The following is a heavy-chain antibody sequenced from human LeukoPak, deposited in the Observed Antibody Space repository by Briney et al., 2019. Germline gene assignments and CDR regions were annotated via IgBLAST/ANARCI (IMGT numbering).Heavy chain of an antibody. Sequence: VASMKVSCKASGYTFTSYGISWVRQAPGQGLEWMGWISAYNGNTNYAQKLQGRVTMTTDTSTSTAYMELRSLRSDDTAVYYCARGSHSGSYTDVDYWGQGTLVTVSS. V-gene: IGHV1-18*01. D-gene: IGHD1-26*01. J-gene: IGHJ4*02. CDR1: GYTFTSYG. CDR2: ISAYNGNT. CDR3: ARGSHSGSYTDVDY.